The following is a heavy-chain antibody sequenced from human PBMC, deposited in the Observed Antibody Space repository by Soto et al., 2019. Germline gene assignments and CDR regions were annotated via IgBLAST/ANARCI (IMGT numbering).Heavy chain of an antibody. V-gene: IGHV4-59*08. D-gene: IGHD6-19*01. CDR3: AKGGWYEDH. Sequence: SETLSLTCSVSGGSVSSDYWSWIRQPPGKGLEWIGYTHNSGNTDYNPSLKSRVTISLDASRNEFSLSLRSVTAADTAVYYCAKGGWYEDHWGQGTLVTVSS. J-gene: IGHJ4*02. CDR2: THNSGNT. CDR1: GGSVSSDY.